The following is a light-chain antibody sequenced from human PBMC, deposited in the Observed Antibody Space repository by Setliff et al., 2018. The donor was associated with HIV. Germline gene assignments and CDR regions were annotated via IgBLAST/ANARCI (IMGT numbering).Light chain of an antibody. CDR2: EVT. CDR1: SSDVGAYNL. V-gene: IGLV2-14*02. J-gene: IGLJ1*01. CDR3: SAYTSSLYV. Sequence: QSALTQPASVSGSPGQSISISCTGNSSDVGAYNLVSWYRQYPGRAPQLIIFEVTKRPSGISSRFSGSKSGNTASLTISRLQDDDESFYYCSAYTSSLYVFGTGTKVTVL.